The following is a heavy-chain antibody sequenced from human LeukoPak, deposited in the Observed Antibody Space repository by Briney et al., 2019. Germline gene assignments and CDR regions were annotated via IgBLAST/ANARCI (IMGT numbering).Heavy chain of an antibody. J-gene: IGHJ4*02. CDR2: IQYQGLRK. CDR3: AGGDRNGWYFDY. Sequence: GGSLRLSCAASGFILSNYGMHWIRQAPGKGLEWVSFIQYQGLRKFHTDSVKGRFTISRDNAKNSLYLQMNSLRAEDTALYYCAGGDRNGWYFDYWGQGILVTVSS. CDR1: GFILSNYG. D-gene: IGHD6-19*01. V-gene: IGHV3-30*02.